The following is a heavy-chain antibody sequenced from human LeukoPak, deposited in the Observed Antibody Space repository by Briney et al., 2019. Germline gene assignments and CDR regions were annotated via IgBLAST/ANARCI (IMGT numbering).Heavy chain of an antibody. V-gene: IGHV3-30*02. CDR3: ANEETRGYEDLSGYGFHY. CDR2: IRYDGNNT. Sequence: GGSLRLSCAASGLTFIYYDMHWVRQAPGKGMEWVAYIRYDGNNTYYADSVKGRLTISRDNSKNTLYLQMNGLRAEDTAIYFCANEETRGYEDLSGYGFHYWGQGTLVTVSS. CDR1: GLTFIYYD. J-gene: IGHJ4*02. D-gene: IGHD3-22*01.